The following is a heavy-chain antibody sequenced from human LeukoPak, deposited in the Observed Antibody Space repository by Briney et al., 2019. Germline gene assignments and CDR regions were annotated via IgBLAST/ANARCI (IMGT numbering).Heavy chain of an antibody. D-gene: IGHD3-22*01. V-gene: IGHV3-7*01. CDR2: IKEDGSEK. Sequence: PGGSLRLSCAASGFIFSSYWMSWVRQAPGKGLEWVANIKEDGSEKFYVDSVKGRFTVSRDNAKNSLYLQMNSLRAEDRAVYYCAIAPVYDSSGYPFDYWGQGTLVTVSS. J-gene: IGHJ4*02. CDR3: AIAPVYDSSGYPFDY. CDR1: GFIFSSYW.